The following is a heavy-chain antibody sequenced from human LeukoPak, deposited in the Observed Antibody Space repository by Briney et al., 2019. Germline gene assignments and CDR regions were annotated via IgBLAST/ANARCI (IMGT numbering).Heavy chain of an antibody. V-gene: IGHV3-7*01. D-gene: IGHD1-1*01. CDR3: ARDPVQDFDY. Sequence: GGSLRLSCAASGFTLSSYWMSWVRQSPGKGLEWVANIKQDGSEKYYVDSVKGRFTISRDNAKNSLYLQMNSLRAEDTAVYHCARDPVQDFDYWGQGTLVTVSS. CDR2: IKQDGSEK. J-gene: IGHJ4*02. CDR1: GFTLSSYW.